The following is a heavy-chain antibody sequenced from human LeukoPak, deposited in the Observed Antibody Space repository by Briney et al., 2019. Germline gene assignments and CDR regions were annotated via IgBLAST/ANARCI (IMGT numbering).Heavy chain of an antibody. CDR3: AKEGAPYSYAHNNWFDP. CDR2: IWYDGSNK. J-gene: IGHJ5*02. CDR1: GFTFSSYG. Sequence: GGSLRLSCAASGFTFSSYGMHWVRQAPGKGLEWVAVIWYDGSNKYYADSVKGRFTISRDNSKNPLYLQMNSLRAEDTAVYYCAKEGAPYSYAHNNWFDPWGQGTLVTVSS. V-gene: IGHV3-33*06. D-gene: IGHD5-18*01.